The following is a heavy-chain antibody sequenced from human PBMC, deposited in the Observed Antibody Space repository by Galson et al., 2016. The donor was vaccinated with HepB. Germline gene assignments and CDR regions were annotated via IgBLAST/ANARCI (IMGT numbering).Heavy chain of an antibody. Sequence: SLRLSCAGSGSTFSSYGMTWVRQAPGKGLEDVSSISMSGGSRDYAESVKGRFTISRDNSRSTLFLQMNGLRAEDTGVYYWWRGSTAPDVWGKGTTVTVS. CDR2: ISMSGGSR. CDR3: WRGSTAPDV. CDR1: GSTFSSYG. V-gene: IGHV3-23*01. D-gene: IGHD3-16*01. J-gene: IGHJ6*03.